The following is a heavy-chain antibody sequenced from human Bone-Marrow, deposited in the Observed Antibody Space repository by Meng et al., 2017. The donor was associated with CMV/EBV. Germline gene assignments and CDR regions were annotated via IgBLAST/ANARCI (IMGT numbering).Heavy chain of an antibody. D-gene: IGHD2-2*01. CDR2: INHSGST. CDR1: GWSFSGYY. CDR3: ARGQRRGFYRLQYCSSTRCYFAFDI. Sequence: GSLRLSCAVYGWSFSGYYWSWIRQPPGKGLEWIGEINHSGSTNYNPSLKSRVTISVDTSKNQFSLKLSSVTAADTAVYYCARGQRRGFYRLQYCSSTRCYFAFDIWGQGTRVT. V-gene: IGHV4-34*01. J-gene: IGHJ3*02.